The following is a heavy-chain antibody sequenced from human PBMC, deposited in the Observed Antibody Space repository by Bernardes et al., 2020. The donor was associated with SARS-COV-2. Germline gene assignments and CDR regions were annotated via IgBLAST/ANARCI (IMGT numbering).Heavy chain of an antibody. CDR2: IYTSGST. CDR1: GGSISSYY. D-gene: IGHD3-3*01. Sequence: DTLSLTCTVSGGSISSYYWSWIRQPAGKGLEWIGRIYTSGSTNYNPSLKSRVTMSVDTSKNQFSLKLSSVTAADTAVYYCARGVLEIFGVVIMPHYYYYYMDVWGKGTTVTVSS. V-gene: IGHV4-4*07. J-gene: IGHJ6*03. CDR3: ARGVLEIFGVVIMPHYYYYYMDV.